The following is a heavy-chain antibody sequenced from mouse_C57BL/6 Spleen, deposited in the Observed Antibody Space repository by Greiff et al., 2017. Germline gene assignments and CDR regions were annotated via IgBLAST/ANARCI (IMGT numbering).Heavy chain of an antibody. CDR3: ARYIGYDWGVLDYFDY. J-gene: IGHJ2*01. V-gene: IGHV7-3*01. CDR1: GFTFTDDY. D-gene: IGHD2-2*01. CDR2: IRNKANGYTT. Sequence: EVMLVASGGGWVQPGGSLSLSCAASGFTFTDDYMSWVRQPPGKALEWLGFIRNKANGYTTEYSASVKGRFTISRDNSQSIIYRQMDALRADDSATYCSARYIGYDWGVLDYFDYGGQGTALTVSS.